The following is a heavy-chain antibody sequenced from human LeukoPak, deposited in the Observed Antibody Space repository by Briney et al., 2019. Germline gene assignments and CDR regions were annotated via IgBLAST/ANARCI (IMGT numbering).Heavy chain of an antibody. CDR1: GGSFTGYY. D-gene: IGHD3-10*01. CDR2: ISHRGST. Sequence: SETLSLTCAVYGGSFTGYYWSWIRQPPGKGLEWIGEISHRGSTNYNPSLKSRVTISVDTSKNQFSLKLSSVTAADTAVYYCARDFGEWLILDYWGQGTLVTVSS. V-gene: IGHV4-34*01. J-gene: IGHJ4*02. CDR3: ARDFGEWLILDY.